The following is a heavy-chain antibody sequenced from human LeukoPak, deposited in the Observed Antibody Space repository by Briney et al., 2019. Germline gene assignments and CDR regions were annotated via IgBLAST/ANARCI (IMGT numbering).Heavy chain of an antibody. CDR1: GLTMSNFG. Sequence: PGGSLRLSCVVSGLTMSNFGMHWVRRAPGKGLEWVAAISYDGSDKWYADSVKGRFTISRDNSKNTLYLHINSLRPEDTAVYYCASPDKFYYDTSGYPLDYWGQGTLVTVSS. CDR2: ISYDGSDK. D-gene: IGHD3-22*01. J-gene: IGHJ4*02. CDR3: ASPDKFYYDTSGYPLDY. V-gene: IGHV3-30*03.